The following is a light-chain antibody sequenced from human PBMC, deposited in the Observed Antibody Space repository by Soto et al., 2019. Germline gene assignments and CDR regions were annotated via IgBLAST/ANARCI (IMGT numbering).Light chain of an antibody. J-gene: IGLJ1*01. CDR1: SSDIGDSKF. V-gene: IGLV2-14*03. CDR2: EVT. CDR3: RSYSSGSSPYV. Sequence: QSALTQPASVSGSPGPSITISCTGTSSDIGDSKFVSWYQLYPGKAPKLLISEVTNRPSGVSNRFSGSKSGNTAALTIPGLRAEDEAAYYCRSYSSGSSPYVFGTGTKLTVL.